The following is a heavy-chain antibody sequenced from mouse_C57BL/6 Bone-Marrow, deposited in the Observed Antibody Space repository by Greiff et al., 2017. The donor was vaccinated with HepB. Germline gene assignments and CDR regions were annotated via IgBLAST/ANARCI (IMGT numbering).Heavy chain of an antibody. CDR2: INYDGSST. CDR1: GFTFSDYY. CDR3: ARGFYEDAMDY. Sequence: EVQRVESEGGLVQPGSSMKLSCTASGFTFSDYYMAWVRQVPEKGLEWVANINYDGSSTYYLDSLKSRFIISRDNAKNILYLQMSSLKSEDTATYYCARGFYEDAMDYWGQGTSVTVSS. J-gene: IGHJ4*01. V-gene: IGHV5-16*01. D-gene: IGHD2-3*01.